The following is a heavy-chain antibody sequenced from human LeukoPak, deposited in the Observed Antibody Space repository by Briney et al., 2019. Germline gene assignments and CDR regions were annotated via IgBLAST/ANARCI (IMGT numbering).Heavy chain of an antibody. Sequence: PSETLSLTCTVSGGSISSSSYYWGWLRQPPGKGLEWIGSIYYSGSTYYNPSLKSRVTISVDTSKNQFSLKLSSVTAADTAVYYCARRVLGSPNWFDPWGQGTLVTVSS. CDR1: GGSISSSSYY. D-gene: IGHD3-10*01. CDR3: ARRVLGSPNWFDP. V-gene: IGHV4-39*07. J-gene: IGHJ5*02. CDR2: IYYSGST.